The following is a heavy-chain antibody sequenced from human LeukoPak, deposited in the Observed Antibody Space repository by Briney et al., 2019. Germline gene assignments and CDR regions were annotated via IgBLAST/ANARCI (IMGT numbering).Heavy chain of an antibody. CDR3: ARWSTMAWSGNYYYYMDV. Sequence: GRSLRLSCAASGFTFSSYGMHWVRQAPGKGLEWVAVISYDGSNKYYADSVKGRFTISRDNSKNTLYLQMNSLRAEDTAVYYCARWSTMAWSGNYYYYMDVWGKGTTVTVSS. D-gene: IGHD3-3*01. V-gene: IGHV3-30*03. CDR2: ISYDGSNK. J-gene: IGHJ6*03. CDR1: GFTFSSYG.